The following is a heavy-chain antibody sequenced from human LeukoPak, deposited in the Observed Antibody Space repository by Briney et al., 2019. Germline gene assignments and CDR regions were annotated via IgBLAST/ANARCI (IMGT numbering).Heavy chain of an antibody. CDR2: IGAGGGST. CDR3: AKLGMVRGEGY. V-gene: IGHV3-23*01. Sequence: PGGSLRLSCAASGFSFSIYAMSWVRQAPGKGLEGVSGIGAGGGSTYYADSVKGRFTISRDNSRNTLYLQMNSLRADDTAVYYCAKLGMVRGEGYWGQGTLVTVST. CDR1: GFSFSIYA. J-gene: IGHJ4*02. D-gene: IGHD3-10*01.